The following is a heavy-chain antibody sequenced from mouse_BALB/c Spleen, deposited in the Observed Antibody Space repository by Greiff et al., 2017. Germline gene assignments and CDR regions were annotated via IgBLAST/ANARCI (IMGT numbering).Heavy chain of an antibody. V-gene: IGHV3-2*02. CDR2: ISYSGST. J-gene: IGHJ1*01. CDR1: GYSITSDYA. D-gene: IGHD2-1*01. Sequence: EVQGVESGPGLVKPSQSLSLTCTVTGYSITSDYAWNWIRQFPGNKLEWMGYISYSGSTSYNPSLKSRISITRDTSKNQFFLQLNSVTTEDTATYYCARSRDGNYDYWYFDVWGAGTTVTVSS. CDR3: ARSRDGNYDYWYFDV.